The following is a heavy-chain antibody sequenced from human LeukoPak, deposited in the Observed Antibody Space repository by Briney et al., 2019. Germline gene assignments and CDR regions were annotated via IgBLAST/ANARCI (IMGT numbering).Heavy chain of an antibody. Sequence: GGSLRLSCAASGFTFSTYAMSWVRQAPGKGLEWVAFIRYDGNSKNYADSVQGRIIISRDNSKNMLYLEMNSLRAEDTAVYYCAKAKGHTVASDHWGQGTLVTVSS. J-gene: IGHJ4*02. D-gene: IGHD4-11*01. CDR2: IRYDGNSK. CDR1: GFTFSTYA. V-gene: IGHV3-30*02. CDR3: AKAKGHTVASDH.